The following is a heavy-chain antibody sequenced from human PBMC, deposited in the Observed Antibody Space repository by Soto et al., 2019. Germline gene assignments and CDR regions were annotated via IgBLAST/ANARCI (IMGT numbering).Heavy chain of an antibody. CDR2: IYPGCSDT. J-gene: IGHJ6*02. Sequence: GESLKISSKGSGYSFTSYWIGWVRQMPGKGLDWMGIIYPGCSDTRYSRSFQGQFTISADKSIRTAYLQWSSLNASDTARYYCARHRGQLVSRIYDYYGMDVWGQGTTVTVSS. CDR3: ARHRGQLVSRIYDYYGMDV. V-gene: IGHV5-51*01. CDR1: GYSFTSYW. D-gene: IGHD6-6*01.